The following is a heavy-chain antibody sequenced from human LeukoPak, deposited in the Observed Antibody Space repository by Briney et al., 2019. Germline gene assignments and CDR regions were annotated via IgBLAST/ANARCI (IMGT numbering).Heavy chain of an antibody. J-gene: IGHJ4*02. CDR2: INQDGSEK. CDR3: AKEDGSGSHFDY. V-gene: IGHV3-7*01. Sequence: GGSLRLSCAASGITFSRFWMSWVRQAPGKGLQWVANINQDGSEKHYVDSVKGRFTISRDNSKNTLYLQMNSLRAEDTAVYYCAKEDGSGSHFDYWGQGTLVTVSS. D-gene: IGHD1-26*01. CDR1: GITFSRFW.